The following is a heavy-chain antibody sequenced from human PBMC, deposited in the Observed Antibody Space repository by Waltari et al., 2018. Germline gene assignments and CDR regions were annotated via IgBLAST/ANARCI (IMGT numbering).Heavy chain of an antibody. CDR2: RKQDGSEK. D-gene: IGHD5-12*01. J-gene: IGHJ4*02. CDR3: AMKVAQFDY. V-gene: IGHV3-7*01. Sequence: EVQLVESGGGLVQPGGSLRLSCAASGFTFSSYWMSWVRQAPGKGLEGVANRKQDGSEKYYVYAVKGRFTISRDNAKNSLYLQMNSLRAEDTAVYYCAMKVAQFDYWGQGTLVTVSS. CDR1: GFTFSSYW.